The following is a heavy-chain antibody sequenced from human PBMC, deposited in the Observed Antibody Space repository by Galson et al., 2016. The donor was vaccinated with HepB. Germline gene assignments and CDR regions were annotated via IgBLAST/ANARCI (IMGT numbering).Heavy chain of an antibody. J-gene: IGHJ3*02. D-gene: IGHD3-16*01. V-gene: IGHV1-8*01. Sequence: SCKASGYTFTRHDINWVRQATGQGLEWMGWMNPNSGNTDYAQNFQGRVTMTRNTSISTAYMELSSLRSEDTAVYYCVREMITFGGIDAFDIWGQGTMVTVSS. CDR3: VREMITFGGIDAFDI. CDR1: GYTFTRHD. CDR2: MNPNSGNT.